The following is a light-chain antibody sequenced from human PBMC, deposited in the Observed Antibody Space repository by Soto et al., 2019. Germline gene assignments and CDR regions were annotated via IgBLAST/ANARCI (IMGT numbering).Light chain of an antibody. J-gene: IGKJ4*01. Sequence: DIQMTQSPSTLPASVVDRVTITCRSSQSISSWVAWYQPKPGKAPNLLIYKASSLESGVPSRFSGSGSGTEFTLTISSLQPDDFETYYCQQYNSFPLTVGGGTKVEIK. CDR3: QQYNSFPLT. V-gene: IGKV1-5*03. CDR1: QSISSW. CDR2: KAS.